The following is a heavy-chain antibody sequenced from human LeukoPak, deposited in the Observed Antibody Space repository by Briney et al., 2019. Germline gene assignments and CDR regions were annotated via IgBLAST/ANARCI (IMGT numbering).Heavy chain of an antibody. D-gene: IGHD2-15*01. CDR3: ATGKDLGYCSGGSCYSFYY. V-gene: IGHV1-24*01. Sequence: ASVKVSCKVSGYTLTELSMHWVRQAPGKGLEWMGGFDPEDGETIYAQKFQGRVTMTEDTSTDTAYMELSSLRSEDTAVYYCATGKDLGYCSGGSCYSFYYWGQGTLVTVSS. J-gene: IGHJ4*02. CDR2: FDPEDGET. CDR1: GYTLTELS.